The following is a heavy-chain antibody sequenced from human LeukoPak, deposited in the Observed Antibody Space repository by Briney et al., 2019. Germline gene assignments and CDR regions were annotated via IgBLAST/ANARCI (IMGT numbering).Heavy chain of an antibody. V-gene: IGHV1-69*13. CDR3: ARGEPSCSSTSCYFFYFDY. CDR1: GGTFSSYA. CDR2: IIPIFGTA. D-gene: IGHD2-2*01. Sequence: SVKVSCKASGGTFSSYAISWVRQAPGQGPEWMGGIIPIFGTANYAQKFQGRVTITADESTSTAYMELSSLRSEDTAVYYCARGEPSCSSTSCYFFYFDYWGQGTLVTVSS. J-gene: IGHJ4*02.